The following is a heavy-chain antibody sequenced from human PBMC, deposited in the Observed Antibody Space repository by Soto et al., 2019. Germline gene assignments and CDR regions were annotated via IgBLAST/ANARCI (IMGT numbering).Heavy chain of an antibody. CDR1: GYTSTSYD. D-gene: IGHD6-13*01. Sequence: ASVKVSCKASGYTSTSYDINWVRQATGQGLEWVGWMNPNSGNTGYAQKFQGRVTMTRNTSISTAYMELSSLRSEDTAVYYCARGPGSWYYYYMDVWGKGTTVTVSS. CDR3: ARGPGSWYYYYMDV. CDR2: MNPNSGNT. V-gene: IGHV1-8*01. J-gene: IGHJ6*03.